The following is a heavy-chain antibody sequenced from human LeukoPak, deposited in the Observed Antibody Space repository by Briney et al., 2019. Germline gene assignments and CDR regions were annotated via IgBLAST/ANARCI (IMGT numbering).Heavy chain of an antibody. J-gene: IGHJ3*02. D-gene: IGHD5-18*01. V-gene: IGHV3-23*03. CDR2: IYSGGIYNDGTT. Sequence: GGSLRLSCAASGFTFSSYAMTWVRQAPGKGLEWVSVIYSGGIYNDGTTNYGDSVKGRFTISRDNSKNTLYLQMNSLRAEDTAVYYCARRELLGYSYGLRTFNIWGQGTTVTVSS. CDR1: GFTFSSYA. CDR3: ARRELLGYSYGLRTFNI.